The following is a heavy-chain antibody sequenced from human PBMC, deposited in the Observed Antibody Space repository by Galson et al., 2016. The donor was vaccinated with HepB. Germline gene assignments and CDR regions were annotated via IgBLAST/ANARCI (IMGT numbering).Heavy chain of an antibody. Sequence: SLRLSCAVSGFTVSSNYMSWVRQAPGKGLEWVSGIYAAGNTYYTDSVKGRFTISRDASKNMLFLQMHGLGAEDTAVYYCAREAGYYDSSGYRRYLHHWGQGTLVTVSS. CDR3: AREAGYYDSSGYRRYLHH. CDR1: GFTVSSNY. CDR2: IYAAGNT. J-gene: IGHJ1*01. V-gene: IGHV3-53*01. D-gene: IGHD3-22*01.